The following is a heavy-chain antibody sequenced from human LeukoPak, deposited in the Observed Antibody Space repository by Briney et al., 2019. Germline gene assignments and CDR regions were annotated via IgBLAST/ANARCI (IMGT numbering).Heavy chain of an antibody. CDR1: GYTFTGHY. Sequence: AAVKVSCKASGYTFTGHYMHWVRQAPGQGLEWMGWINPNSGGTKYAQKFQGRVTLTRDTSISTAYMELSRLRCDDTAVYYCARSYDFWSGPPFDPWGQGTLVTVSS. CDR3: ARSYDFWSGPPFDP. CDR2: INPNSGGT. V-gene: IGHV1-2*02. D-gene: IGHD3-3*01. J-gene: IGHJ5*02.